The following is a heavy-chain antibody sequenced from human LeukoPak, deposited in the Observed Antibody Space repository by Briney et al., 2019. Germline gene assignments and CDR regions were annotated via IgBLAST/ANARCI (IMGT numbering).Heavy chain of an antibody. J-gene: IGHJ4*02. V-gene: IGHV3-7*01. CDR1: GFTFSNTW. CDR2: ITQDGRTR. Sequence: PGGSLRLSCVASGFTFSNTWMAWVRQAPGKGLEWVANITQDGRTRQYADSVRGRFTISRDNAKNSLYLEMNSLRAEDTGLYHCARDVKGNLDYWGQGTLVTVSS. CDR3: ARDVKGNLDY.